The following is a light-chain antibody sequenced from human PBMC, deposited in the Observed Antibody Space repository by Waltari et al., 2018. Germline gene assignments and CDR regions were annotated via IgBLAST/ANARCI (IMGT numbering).Light chain of an antibody. CDR1: QSINTY. J-gene: IGKJ5*01. V-gene: IGKV3-11*01. CDR2: DAA. Sequence: EIVLTQSPATLSLSPGERATLSCRASQSINTYLAWYQQKPGQAPRLLIYDAANRATGIPARFSGSGSGTDCTLIISSLEPEDFAVYYCQQRSNWPPITFGQGTRLEMK. CDR3: QQRSNWPPIT.